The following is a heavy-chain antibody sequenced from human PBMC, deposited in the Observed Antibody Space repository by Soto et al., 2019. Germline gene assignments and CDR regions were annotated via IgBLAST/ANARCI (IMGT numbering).Heavy chain of an antibody. J-gene: IGHJ5*02. Sequence: GASVKGSCKASGYTFTSYYRHGGRQARGQGLEWMGIINPSGGSTSYAQKFQGRVTMTRDTSTSTVYMELSSLRSEDTAVYYCARGDCSGRSCTLEPWGQGKLVTV. CDR3: ARGDCSGRSCTLEP. CDR1: GYTFTSYY. D-gene: IGHD2-15*01. V-gene: IGHV1-46*01. CDR2: INPSGGST.